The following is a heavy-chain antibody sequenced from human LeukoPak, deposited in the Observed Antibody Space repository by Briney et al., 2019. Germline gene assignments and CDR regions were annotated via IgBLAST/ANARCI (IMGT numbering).Heavy chain of an antibody. V-gene: IGHV3-30-3*01. J-gene: IGHJ4*02. CDR3: ARDFDQGGADYYFAY. CDR2: ISYDGSNK. CDR1: GFTFSSYA. D-gene: IGHD3-9*01. Sequence: GRSLRLSCAASGFTFSSYAMHWVRQAPGKGLEWVAVISYDGSNKYYADSVKGRFTISRDNSKNTVFLQMNSLRIEDTAVYYCARDFDQGGADYYFAYWGRGTLVTVSS.